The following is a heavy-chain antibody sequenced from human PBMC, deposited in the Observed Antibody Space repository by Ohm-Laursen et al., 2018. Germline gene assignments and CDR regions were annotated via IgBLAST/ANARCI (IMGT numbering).Heavy chain of an antibody. Sequence: SLRLSCSASGFTFNSYSMIWVRQAPGKGLEWVSSISSSSSYIYYADSVRGRFTISRDNAKNSLYLQMNSLRAEDTAVYYCAREGTSYYFDYWGQGTLVTVSS. CDR1: GFTFNSYS. V-gene: IGHV3-21*01. CDR2: ISSSSSYI. CDR3: AREGTSYYFDY. J-gene: IGHJ4*02.